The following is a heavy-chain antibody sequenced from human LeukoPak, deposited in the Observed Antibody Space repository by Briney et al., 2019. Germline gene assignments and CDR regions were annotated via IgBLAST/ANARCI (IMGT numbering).Heavy chain of an antibody. Sequence: SETLSLTFTISGASYSSNFWNWNRQPPGKGLEWIGYIYYSGSTNYNPSLESRVTISVHTSKNQFSLKLSSVTAAGTAVYYWSRGDTMLLKYIGYSGQ. CDR3: SRGDTMLLKYIGY. D-gene: IGHD3-10*01. CDR2: IYYSGST. CDR1: GASYSSNF. V-gene: IGHV4-59*01. J-gene: IGHJ4*02.